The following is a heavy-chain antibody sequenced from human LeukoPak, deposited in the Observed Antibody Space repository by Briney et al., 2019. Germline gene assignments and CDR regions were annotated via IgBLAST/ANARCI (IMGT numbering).Heavy chain of an antibody. CDR1: GFTFSSYA. Sequence: PGGSLRLSCAASGFTFSSYAMSWVRQAPGKGLEWVSAISSSGGSTYYADSVKGRFTISRDNSKNTLYLQMNSLRADDTAVYYCSKRKAAVGPTIDYWGQGTLVTVSS. CDR3: SKRKAAVGPTIDY. D-gene: IGHD6-13*01. J-gene: IGHJ4*02. CDR2: ISSSGGST. V-gene: IGHV3-23*01.